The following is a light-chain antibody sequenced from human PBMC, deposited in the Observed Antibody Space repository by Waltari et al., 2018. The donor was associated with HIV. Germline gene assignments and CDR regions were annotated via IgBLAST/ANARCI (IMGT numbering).Light chain of an antibody. V-gene: IGKV1-39*01. CDR1: QTVSTY. Sequence: DIQVTQSPSSLSASVGDRVTIACRTSQTVSTYVNWYQQKQGEAPRLLISAASALQSGVPSRFSGSGSVTDFTLTISSLQPEDFATYYCLKSYSSPLSFGPGTRVDIK. J-gene: IGKJ3*01. CDR2: AAS. CDR3: LKSYSSPLS.